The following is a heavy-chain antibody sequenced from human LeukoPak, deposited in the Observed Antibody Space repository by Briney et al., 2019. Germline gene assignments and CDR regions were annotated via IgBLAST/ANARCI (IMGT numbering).Heavy chain of an antibody. CDR1: GFTFSNYA. D-gene: IGHD6-19*01. V-gene: IGHV3-21*01. J-gene: IGHJ4*02. CDR2: ISSSSSYI. CDR3: ASLGYSSGWWVQKTFDY. Sequence: TGGSLRLSCAASGFTFSNYAMNWVRQAPGKGLERVSSISSSSSYIYYADSVKGRFTISRDNAKNSLYLQMNSLRAEDTAVYYCASLGYSSGWWVQKTFDYWGQGTLVTVSS.